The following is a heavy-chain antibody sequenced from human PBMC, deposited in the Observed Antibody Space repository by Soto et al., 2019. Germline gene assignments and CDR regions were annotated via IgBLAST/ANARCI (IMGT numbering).Heavy chain of an antibody. CDR1: GFTFGTYA. CDR2: IYYDGSNR. Sequence: GGSLRLSCAASGFTFGTYAMHWVRQAPGKGLEWVAVIYYDGSNRYYGDAVKGRFTISRDNSKSTLYLQMSSLRAKDTAVYYCARAFCTNGVCYYFFDYWGHGTLVTVSS. V-gene: IGHV3-33*01. J-gene: IGHJ4*01. CDR3: ARAFCTNGVCYYFFDY. D-gene: IGHD2-8*01.